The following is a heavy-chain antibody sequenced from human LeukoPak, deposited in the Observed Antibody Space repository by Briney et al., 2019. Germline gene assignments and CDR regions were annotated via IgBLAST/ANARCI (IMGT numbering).Heavy chain of an antibody. V-gene: IGHV3-23*01. CDR2: ISGSGGRT. Sequence: GGSLRLSCAASGFPFSSYAMGWVRQAPGKGLESVSIISGSGGRTFYADSVKGRFTLSRDNSRNTVYLQMSSLRAEDTAVYFCAKTLRGHSSSAFYIWGQGTKVTVSS. D-gene: IGHD4-17*01. CDR3: AKTLRGHSSSAFYI. J-gene: IGHJ3*02. CDR1: GFPFSSYA.